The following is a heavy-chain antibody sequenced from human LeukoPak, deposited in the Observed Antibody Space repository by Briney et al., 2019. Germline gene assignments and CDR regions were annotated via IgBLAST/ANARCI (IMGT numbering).Heavy chain of an antibody. CDR3: AREQFSSGHDPRLDY. CDR2: ISYDGSNK. CDR1: GFTFSSYA. Sequence: GGSLRLSCAASGFTFSSYAMHWVRQAPGKGLEWVAVISYDGSNKYYADSVKGRFTISRDNSKNTLYLQMNSLRAEDTAVYYCAREQFSSGHDPRLDYWGQGTLVTVSS. J-gene: IGHJ4*02. V-gene: IGHV3-30-3*01. D-gene: IGHD5-12*01.